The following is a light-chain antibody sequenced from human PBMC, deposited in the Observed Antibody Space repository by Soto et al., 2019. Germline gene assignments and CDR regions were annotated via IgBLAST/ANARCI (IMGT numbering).Light chain of an antibody. V-gene: IGKV3-11*01. CDR1: QSVSSY. Sequence: IVLTQSPATLSLSPGERSTPSCLASQSVSSYLAWYQQKPGQAPRLLIYDASNRASGVPARFRGSGSGTDFTLTISRLEPEDFSVYYCQQRSNWPITFGQGTRLEIK. CDR3: QQRSNWPIT. J-gene: IGKJ5*01. CDR2: DAS.